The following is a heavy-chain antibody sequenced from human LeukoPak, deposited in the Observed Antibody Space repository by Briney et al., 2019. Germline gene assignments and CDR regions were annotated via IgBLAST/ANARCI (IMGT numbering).Heavy chain of an antibody. CDR1: GGSISSGSYY. CDR2: IYTSGSA. J-gene: IGHJ4*02. CDR3: ASRSGSYENDY. V-gene: IGHV4-61*02. Sequence: PSETLSLTCTVSGGSISSGSYYWSWIRQPAGKGLEWIGRIYTSGSANYNPSLKGRVTISVDTSKNQFSLKLSSVTAADTAVYYCASRSGSYENDYWGQGTLVTVSS. D-gene: IGHD1-26*01.